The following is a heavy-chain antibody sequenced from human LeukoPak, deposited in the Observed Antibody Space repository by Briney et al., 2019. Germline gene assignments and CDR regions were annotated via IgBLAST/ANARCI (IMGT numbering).Heavy chain of an antibody. D-gene: IGHD2/OR15-2a*01. Sequence: GGSLRLSCAASGFTFSSYGMHWVRQAPGKGLEWVAVISYDGSNKYYADSVKGRFTISRDTSKNTLYLQMNSLRAEDTAVYYCARGPKGKYYSDYWGQGTLVTVSS. J-gene: IGHJ4*02. CDR2: ISYDGSNK. CDR3: ARGPKGKYYSDY. CDR1: GFTFSSYG. V-gene: IGHV3-30*03.